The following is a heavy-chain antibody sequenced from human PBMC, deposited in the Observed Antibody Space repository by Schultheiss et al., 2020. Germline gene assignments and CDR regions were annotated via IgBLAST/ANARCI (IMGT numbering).Heavy chain of an antibody. CDR1: GGSISSYC. J-gene: IGHJ5*02. CDR3: ARDCYQTQNVDCSSTSCYGGICVDP. V-gene: IGHV4-4*07. CDR2: IYTSGST. Sequence: SETLSLTCTVSGGSISSYCWSWIRQPAGKGLEWIGRIYTSGSTNYNPSLKSRVTMSVDTSKNQFSLKLSSVTAADTAVYYCARDCYQTQNVDCSSTSCYGGICVDPWGQGTLVTVSS. D-gene: IGHD2-2*01.